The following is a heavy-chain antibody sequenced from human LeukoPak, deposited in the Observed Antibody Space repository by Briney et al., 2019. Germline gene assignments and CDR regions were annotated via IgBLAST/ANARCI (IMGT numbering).Heavy chain of an antibody. V-gene: IGHV1-2*04. CDR2: INPNSGGT. D-gene: IGHD3-10*01. Sequence: VSVKVSCKASGYTFTGYYMHWVRQAPGQGLEWMGWINPNSGGTNYAQKFQGWVTMTRDTSISTAYMELSRLRSDDTAVYYCARGHSDYYGSGSYYKAWGQGTLVTVSS. CDR3: ARGHSDYYGSGSYYKA. J-gene: IGHJ5*02. CDR1: GYTFTGYY.